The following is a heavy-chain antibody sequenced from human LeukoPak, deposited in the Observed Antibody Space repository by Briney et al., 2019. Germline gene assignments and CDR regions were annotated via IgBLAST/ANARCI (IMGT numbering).Heavy chain of an antibody. CDR1: GGSFSGYF. Sequence: SETLSLTCAVYGGSFSGYFWTWIRQPPGKGLEWIGEINHSGTTNYNPSLKSRVTISLDTSMNQFSLKLTSVTAEDTAVYYCARGQVVGPNWVDPWGQGTLVTVSS. D-gene: IGHD2-15*01. J-gene: IGHJ5*02. CDR2: INHSGTT. V-gene: IGHV4-34*01. CDR3: ARGQVVGPNWVDP.